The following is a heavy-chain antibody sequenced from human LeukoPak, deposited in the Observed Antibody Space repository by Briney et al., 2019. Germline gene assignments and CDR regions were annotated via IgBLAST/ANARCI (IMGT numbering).Heavy chain of an antibody. Sequence: GGSLRLSCAASGFTFDDYGMSGVRQAPGKGLEWVSGINWNGGSTGYADSVKGRFTISRDNAKNSLYLQMNSLRAEDTALYYRAREMYSSGWLNAFDIWGQGTMVTVSS. V-gene: IGHV3-20*04. D-gene: IGHD6-19*01. CDR2: INWNGGST. CDR1: GFTFDDYG. J-gene: IGHJ3*02. CDR3: AREMYSSGWLNAFDI.